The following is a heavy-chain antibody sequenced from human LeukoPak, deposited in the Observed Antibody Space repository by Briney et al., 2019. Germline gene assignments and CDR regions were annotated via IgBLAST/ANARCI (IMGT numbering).Heavy chain of an antibody. CDR3: ARLRLGPWGSSRTGQNYYYYYYMDV. CDR2: INHSGST. J-gene: IGHJ6*03. D-gene: IGHD6-13*01. V-gene: IGHV4-34*01. Sequence: PSETLSLTCAVYGGSFSGYYWSWIRQPPGKGLEWIGEINHSGSTNYNPSLKSRVTISVDTSKNQFSLKLSSVTAADTAVYYCARLRLGPWGSSRTGQNYYYYYYMDVWGKGTTVTISS. CDR1: GGSFSGYY.